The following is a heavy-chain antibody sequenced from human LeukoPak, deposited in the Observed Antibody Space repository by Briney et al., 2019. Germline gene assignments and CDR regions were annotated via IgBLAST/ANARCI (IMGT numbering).Heavy chain of an antibody. Sequence: GASVKVSCKASGGTFISYAISWVRQAPGQGLEWMGGIIPIFGTANYAQKFQGRVTITADESTSTAYMELSSLRSEDTAVYYCARARCGGDCYLDYWGQGTLVTVSS. V-gene: IGHV1-69*13. CDR3: ARARCGGDCYLDY. J-gene: IGHJ4*02. CDR2: IIPIFGTA. CDR1: GGTFISYA. D-gene: IGHD2-21*02.